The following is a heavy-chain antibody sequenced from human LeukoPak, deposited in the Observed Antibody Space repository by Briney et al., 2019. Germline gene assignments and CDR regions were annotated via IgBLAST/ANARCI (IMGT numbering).Heavy chain of an antibody. Sequence: SQTLSLTCAISGDSVSSSSAAWNWIRQSPSIGLEWLGRTYYRSKWYNDYAVSVKSRTTINPDTSKNQFSLQLNSVTPEDTAVYYCARIWYSSGWYGFDPWGQGTLVTVSS. D-gene: IGHD6-19*01. CDR2: TYYRSKWYN. J-gene: IGHJ5*02. V-gene: IGHV6-1*01. CDR1: GDSVSSSSAA. CDR3: ARIWYSSGWYGFDP.